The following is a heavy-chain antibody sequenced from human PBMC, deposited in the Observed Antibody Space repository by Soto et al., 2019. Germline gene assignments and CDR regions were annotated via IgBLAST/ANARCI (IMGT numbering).Heavy chain of an antibody. CDR3: ASARATSGLVPAAPGAFDI. Sequence: SVKVSCKASGGTFSSYAISWVRQAPGQGLEWMGGIIPIFGTANYAQKLQGRVTITADESTSTAYMELSSLRSEDTTVYYCASARATSGLVPAAPGAFDIWGQGTMVTVSS. J-gene: IGHJ3*02. CDR1: GGTFSSYA. V-gene: IGHV1-69*13. CDR2: IIPIFGTA. D-gene: IGHD2-2*01.